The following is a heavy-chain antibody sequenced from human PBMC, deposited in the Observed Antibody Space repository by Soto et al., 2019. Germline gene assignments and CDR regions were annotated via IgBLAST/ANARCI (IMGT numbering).Heavy chain of an antibody. Sequence: QVQLVQSGAEVKKSGSSVKVSCKASGGTFSSYAISWVRQAPGQGLEWMGGIIPIFGTANYAQKFQGRVTITADDSTSTAYMELSSLRSEDTAVYYCARPEGYSRVFAFDYWGQGTLVTVSS. CDR1: GGTFSSYA. CDR3: ARPEGYSRVFAFDY. CDR2: IIPIFGTA. J-gene: IGHJ4*02. D-gene: IGHD6-13*01. V-gene: IGHV1-69*01.